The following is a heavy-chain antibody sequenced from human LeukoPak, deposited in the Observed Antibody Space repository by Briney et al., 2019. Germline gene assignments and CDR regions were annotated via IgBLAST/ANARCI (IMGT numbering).Heavy chain of an antibody. CDR2: ISGSGGST. Sequence: GGSLRLSCAASGFTFSSYAMSWVRQAPGKGLEWVSHISGSGGSTFYSDSVKGRFTISRDNSKTTLYLQMNNLRAEDTAVYFCAKWRLGYSGYGDALDIWGQGTMVTVSS. CDR1: GFTFSSYA. J-gene: IGHJ3*02. D-gene: IGHD5-12*01. CDR3: AKWRLGYSGYGDALDI. V-gene: IGHV3-23*01.